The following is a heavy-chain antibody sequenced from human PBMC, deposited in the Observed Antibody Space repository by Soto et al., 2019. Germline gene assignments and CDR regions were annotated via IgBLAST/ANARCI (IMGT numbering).Heavy chain of an antibody. V-gene: IGHV1-46*01. CDR1: GYTFTSHY. Sequence: RASVKVSCKASGYTFTSHYMNWVRQAPGQGLEWMGVINPSGGSTNYAQKFQGRVIMTRDTSTSTVYMELSRLRSEDTAVYYCARVSAVTGTNWGQGTLVTVSS. CDR2: INPSGGST. CDR3: ARVSAVTGTN. D-gene: IGHD6-19*01. J-gene: IGHJ4*02.